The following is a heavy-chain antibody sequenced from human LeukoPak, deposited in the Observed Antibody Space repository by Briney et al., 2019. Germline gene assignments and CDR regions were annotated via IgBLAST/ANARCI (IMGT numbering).Heavy chain of an antibody. V-gene: IGHV3-9*01. CDR2: INWNSGNI. CDR1: GFTVSSNY. J-gene: IGHJ4*02. CDR3: AKDRGYSTSSIDY. Sequence: GGSLRLSCAATGFTVSSNYMSWVRQAPGKGLEWVSGINWNSGNIGYADSVKGRFTISRDNAKNSLYLQMNSLRAEDTALYYCAKDRGYSTSSIDYWGQGTLVTVSS. D-gene: IGHD6-6*01.